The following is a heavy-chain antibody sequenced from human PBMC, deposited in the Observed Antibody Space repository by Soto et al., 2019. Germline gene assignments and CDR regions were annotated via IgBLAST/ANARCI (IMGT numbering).Heavy chain of an antibody. CDR1: GGSIGSHY. J-gene: IGHJ4*02. Sequence: QVQLQESGPGLVKPSETLSLTCTVSGGSIGSHYWSWIRQPPGEGLEWIGRASYSGSPSYNPSLKRRVTISIDTSKTQFSLKLTSVTAADTAVYYCARQWGGDYWGQGTLVTVSS. D-gene: IGHD3-16*01. CDR2: ASYSGSP. V-gene: IGHV4-59*08. CDR3: ARQWGGDY.